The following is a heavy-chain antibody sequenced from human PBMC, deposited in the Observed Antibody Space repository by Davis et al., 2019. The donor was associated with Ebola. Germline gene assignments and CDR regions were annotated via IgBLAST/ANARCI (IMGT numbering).Heavy chain of an antibody. CDR3: AAADIVVVVDGTSYPHAFDT. Sequence: GESLKISCRASGFTFGDYAMSWFRQAPGKGLEWVSSISSSSSYIYYADSMKGRFTISRDNAKNSLFLQMNSLRAEDTAVYYCAAADIVVVVDGTSYPHAFDTWGQGTVVTVSS. D-gene: IGHD2-15*01. CDR2: ISSSSSYI. CDR1: GFTFGDYA. V-gene: IGHV3-21*01. J-gene: IGHJ3*02.